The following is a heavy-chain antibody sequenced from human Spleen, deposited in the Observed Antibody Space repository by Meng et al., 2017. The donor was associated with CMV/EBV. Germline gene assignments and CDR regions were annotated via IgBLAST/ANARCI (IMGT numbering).Heavy chain of an antibody. CDR1: GFTFSSYS. J-gene: IGHJ4*02. CDR2: ISSSSSYI. CDR3: ARDQEGLWWYRNRIQLFDY. V-gene: IGHV3-21*01. Sequence: GGSLRLSCAASGFTFSSYSMNWVHQAPGKGLEWVSSISSSSSYIYYADSVKGRFTISRDNAKNSLYLQMNSLRAEDTAVYYCARDQEGLWWYRNRIQLFDYWGQGTLVTVSS. D-gene: IGHD3-3*01.